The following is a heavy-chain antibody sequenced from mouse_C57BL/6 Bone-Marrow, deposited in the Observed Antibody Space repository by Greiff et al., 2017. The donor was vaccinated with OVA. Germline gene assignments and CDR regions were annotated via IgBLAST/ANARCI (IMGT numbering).Heavy chain of an antibody. J-gene: IGHJ3*01. Sequence: QVQLKESGPELVKPGASVKISCKASGYAFSSSWMNWVKQRPGKGLEWIGRIYPGDGDTNYNGKFKGKATLTADKSSSTAYMQRSSLTSEDSAVYFCARTGGVGAWFAYWGQGTLVTVSA. V-gene: IGHV1-82*01. CDR1: GYAFSSSW. CDR3: ARTGGVGAWFAY. D-gene: IGHD1-1*01. CDR2: IYPGDGDT.